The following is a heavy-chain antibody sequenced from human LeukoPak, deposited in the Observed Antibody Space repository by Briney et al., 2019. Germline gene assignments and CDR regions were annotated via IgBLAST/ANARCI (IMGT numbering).Heavy chain of an antibody. CDR2: ISYDGSNK. CDR1: GFTFSSYA. J-gene: IGHJ3*02. D-gene: IGHD1-26*01. V-gene: IGHV3-30-3*01. CDR3: ARVRIEWELQGYDAFDI. Sequence: PGGYLRLSCAASGFTFSSYAMHWVRQAPGKGLEWVAVISYDGSNKYYADSVKGRFTISRDNSKNTLYLQMNSLRAEDTAVYYCARVRIEWELQGYDAFDIWGQGTMVTVSS.